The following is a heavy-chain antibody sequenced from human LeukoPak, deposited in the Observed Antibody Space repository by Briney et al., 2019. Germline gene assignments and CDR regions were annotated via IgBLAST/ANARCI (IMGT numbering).Heavy chain of an antibody. CDR2: MNPNSGNT. D-gene: IGHD1-1*01. CDR1: GYTFTSYD. V-gene: IGHV1-8*01. Sequence: PSVKVSCKASGYTFTSYDINWVRQATGQGLEWMGWMNPNSGNTGYAQKFQGRVTMTRNTSISTAYMELSSLRSEDTAVYYCARELKLEPYYYYGMDVWGQGTTVTVSS. CDR3: ARELKLEPYYYYGMDV. J-gene: IGHJ6*02.